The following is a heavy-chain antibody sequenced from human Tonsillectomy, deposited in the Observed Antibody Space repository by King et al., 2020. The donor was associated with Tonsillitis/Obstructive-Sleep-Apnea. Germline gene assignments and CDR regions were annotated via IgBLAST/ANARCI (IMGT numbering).Heavy chain of an antibody. Sequence: QLQESGPGLVKPSETLSLTCTVSGGSISSSSYYWGWLRQPPGKGLEWIGSIYYSGSTYYNPSLKSRVTISVDTSKNQFSLKLSAVTAAETAVYYCARRGESGDYWGQGTLVTVSS. CDR3: ARRGESGDY. CDR2: IYYSGST. V-gene: IGHV4-39*01. D-gene: IGHD3-16*01. J-gene: IGHJ4*02. CDR1: GGSISSSSYY.